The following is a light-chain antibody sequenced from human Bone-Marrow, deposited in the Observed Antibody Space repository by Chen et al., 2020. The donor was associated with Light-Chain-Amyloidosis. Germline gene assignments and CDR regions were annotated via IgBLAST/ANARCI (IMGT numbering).Light chain of an antibody. Sequence: EIVLTQSPGTLSLSPGEGANLSCRASQTISSNYLTWYQQKFGQAPRLLIYGSSSSATGIPDRFTGSGSGTDFTLSINRREPEDFAMYYCQQYGTSPLTFGGGTKVEIK. CDR1: QTISSNY. J-gene: IGKJ4*01. V-gene: IGKV3-20*01. CDR2: GSS. CDR3: QQYGTSPLT.